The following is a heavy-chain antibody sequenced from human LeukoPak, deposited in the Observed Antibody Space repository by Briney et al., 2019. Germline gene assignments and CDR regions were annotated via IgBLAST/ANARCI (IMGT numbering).Heavy chain of an antibody. V-gene: IGHV1-46*01. Sequence: ASVKVSCKASGYTFTSYYIHWVRQAPGLGLEWMGIINPSGGSTGYAQKFQDRVTMSRDTSTSTVYMELSSLRSEDTAVYYCARALWGSYRYTSDYWGQGTLVTVSS. CDR1: GYTFTSYY. CDR3: ARALWGSYRYTSDY. D-gene: IGHD3-16*02. CDR2: INPSGGST. J-gene: IGHJ4*02.